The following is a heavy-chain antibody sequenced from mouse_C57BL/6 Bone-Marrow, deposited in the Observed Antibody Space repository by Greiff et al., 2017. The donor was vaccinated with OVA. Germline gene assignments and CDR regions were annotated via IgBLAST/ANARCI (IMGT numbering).Heavy chain of an antibody. CDR2: ISSGGSYT. V-gene: IGHV5-6*01. D-gene: IGHD1-1*01. J-gene: IGHJ2*01. Sequence: EVQLVESGGDLVKPGGSLKLSCAASGFTFSSYGMSWVRQTPDKRLEWVATISSGGSYTYYPDSVKGRFTISRDNAKNTLYLQMSRLKSEDTAMYYCARHGLYYDSSSGGFDDWGQGTTLTVSS. CDR1: GFTFSSYG. CDR3: ARHGLYYDSSSGGFDD.